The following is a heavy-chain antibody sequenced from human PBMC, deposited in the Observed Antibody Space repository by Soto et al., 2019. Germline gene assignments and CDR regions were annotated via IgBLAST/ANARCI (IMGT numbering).Heavy chain of an antibody. CDR2: ISGSGGST. Sequence: GGSLILSCGASGFPSSSYAMSWVRQAPGKGLEWVSAISGSGGSTYYADSVKGRFTISRDNSKNTLYLQMNSLRAEDTAVYYCAKAITFGGVSSYYYMDVWGKGTTVTVSS. V-gene: IGHV3-23*01. J-gene: IGHJ6*03. CDR3: AKAITFGGVSSYYYMDV. D-gene: IGHD3-16*01. CDR1: GFPSSSYA.